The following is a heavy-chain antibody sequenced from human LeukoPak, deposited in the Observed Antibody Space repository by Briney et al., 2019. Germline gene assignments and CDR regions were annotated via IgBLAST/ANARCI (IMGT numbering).Heavy chain of an antibody. V-gene: IGHV3-66*01. CDR2: LYSNGDT. Sequence: GGSLRLSCAASGFGVSRNYMNWVRQTPGKGLEWVSILYSNGDTYYGNSVKGRFTISRDDSKNTLYLQMDSLRVEDPAVYYCARSQITMIRGDLDYWGQGTLVTVSS. D-gene: IGHD3-10*01. CDR3: ARSQITMIRGDLDY. J-gene: IGHJ4*02. CDR1: GFGVSRNY.